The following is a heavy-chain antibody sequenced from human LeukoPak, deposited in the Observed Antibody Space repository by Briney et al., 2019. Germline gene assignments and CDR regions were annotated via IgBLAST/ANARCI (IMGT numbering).Heavy chain of an antibody. J-gene: IGHJ4*02. CDR3: ARDPGSYSLDY. CDR1: GFMFDYYA. Sequence: GGSLRLSCVASGFMFDYYAMHWVRQAPGKGLEWVSGLSLNSGKIGYADSVRGRFTISRDNAKNSLYLQMNSLRAEDTAVYYCARDPGSYSLDYWGQGTLVTVSS. CDR2: LSLNSGKI. D-gene: IGHD1-26*01. V-gene: IGHV3-9*01.